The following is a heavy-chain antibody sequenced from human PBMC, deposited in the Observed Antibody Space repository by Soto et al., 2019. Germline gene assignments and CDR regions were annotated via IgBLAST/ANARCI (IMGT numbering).Heavy chain of an antibody. CDR3: ARSRDKYYDFWSGYYPYYYYYGMDV. CDR2: MNPNSGNT. J-gene: IGHJ6*02. Sequence: QVQLVQSGAEVKKPGASVKVSCKASGYTFTSYDINWVRQATGQGLEWMGWMNPNSGNTGYAQKFQGRVTMTRNTSISTAYMELSSLRSEDTAVYCCARSRDKYYDFWSGYYPYYYYYGMDVWGQGTTVTVSS. D-gene: IGHD3-3*01. CDR1: GYTFTSYD. V-gene: IGHV1-8*01.